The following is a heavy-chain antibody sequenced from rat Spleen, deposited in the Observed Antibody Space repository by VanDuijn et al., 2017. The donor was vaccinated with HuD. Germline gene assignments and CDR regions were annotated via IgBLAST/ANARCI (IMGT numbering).Heavy chain of an antibody. CDR3: VRQDTSGYSNWFVY. J-gene: IGHJ3*01. D-gene: IGHD4-3*01. V-gene: IGHV5-29*01. CDR2: MSSDGSTT. Sequence: EVRLVESDGGLVQPGGSLKLSCAASGFAFSDFFMAWVRQAPAKGLEWVATMSSDGSTTYYRDSVKGRFTISRENTERTLYLLVGSLRSEDTATYYCVRQDTSGYSNWFVYWGQGTLVTVSS. CDR1: GFAFSDFF.